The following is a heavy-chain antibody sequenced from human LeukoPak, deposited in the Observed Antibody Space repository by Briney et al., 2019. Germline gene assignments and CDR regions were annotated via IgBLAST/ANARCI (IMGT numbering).Heavy chain of an antibody. J-gene: IGHJ4*02. CDR3: AKDRVAVAGHFDY. V-gene: IGHV3-30*02. CDR2: IRYDGSNK. CDR1: GFTFSSYG. D-gene: IGHD6-19*01. Sequence: GGSLRLSCAASGFTFSSYGMHWVRQAPGKGLEWVAFIRYDGSNKYYADSVKGRLTISRDNSKNTLYLQMNSLRAEDTAVYYCAKDRVAVAGHFDYWGQGTLVTVSS.